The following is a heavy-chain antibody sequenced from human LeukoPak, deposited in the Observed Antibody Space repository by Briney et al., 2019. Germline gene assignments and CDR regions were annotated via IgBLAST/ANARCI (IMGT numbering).Heavy chain of an antibody. V-gene: IGHV4-34*01. Sequence: SETLSLTCAVYGGSFSGYYWSWIRQPPGKGLEWIGEINHSGSTNYNPSLKSRVTISVDTSKNQFSLKLSSVTAADTAVYYCARAGGSKRGRLFRSGYWGYYFDYWGQGTLVTVSS. CDR2: INHSGST. J-gene: IGHJ4*02. CDR3: ARAGGSKRGRLFRSGYWGYYFDY. CDR1: GGSFSGYY. D-gene: IGHD3-3*01.